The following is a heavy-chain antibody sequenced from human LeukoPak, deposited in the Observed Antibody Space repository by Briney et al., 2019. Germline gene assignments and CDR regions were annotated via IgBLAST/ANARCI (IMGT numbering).Heavy chain of an antibody. CDR2: MNPNSGNT. CDR3: ARNGPNFDFWSGNYYYMDV. Sequence: ASVKVSCKASGYPFTSYDINWVRQAPGQGLEWMGWMNPNSGNTGYAQKFQGRVTITRNTSISTAYMELSSLRSEDTAVYYCARNGPNFDFWSGNYYYMDVWGKGTTVTVSS. V-gene: IGHV1-8*02. J-gene: IGHJ6*03. D-gene: IGHD3-3*01. CDR1: GYPFTSYD.